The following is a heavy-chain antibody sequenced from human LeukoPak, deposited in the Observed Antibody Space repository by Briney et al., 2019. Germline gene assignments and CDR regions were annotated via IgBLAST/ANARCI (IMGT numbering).Heavy chain of an antibody. J-gene: IGHJ4*02. CDR2: IIPILGIA. V-gene: IGHV1-69*02. Sequence: GSSVKVSCKASGGTFSSYTISWVRQAPGQGLEWMGRIIPILGIANYAQKFQGRVTITADKSTSTAYMELSSLRSEDTAVHYCARARGMAARPWWYWGQGTLVTVSS. CDR3: ARARGMAARPWWY. D-gene: IGHD6-6*01. CDR1: GGTFSSYT.